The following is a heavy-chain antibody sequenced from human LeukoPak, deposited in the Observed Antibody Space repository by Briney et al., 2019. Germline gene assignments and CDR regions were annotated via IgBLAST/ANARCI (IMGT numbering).Heavy chain of an antibody. CDR3: AKSAAGSSSSYFDY. CDR1: GFTLSSYA. CDR2: IYYSGNT. D-gene: IGHD6-13*01. Sequence: GSLRLSCAASGFTLSSYAMSWVRQPPGKGLEWIGSIYYSGNTHYNPSLKSRVTISVDTSKNRFSLKLSSVTAADTALYYCAKSAAGSSSSYFDYWGQGTLVTVSS. J-gene: IGHJ4*02. V-gene: IGHV4-59*04.